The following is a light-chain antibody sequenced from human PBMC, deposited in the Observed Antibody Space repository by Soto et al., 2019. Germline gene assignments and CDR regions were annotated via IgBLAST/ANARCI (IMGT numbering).Light chain of an antibody. CDR1: QSISSW. CDR3: QQYSSPPYT. CDR2: KAS. J-gene: IGKJ2*01. V-gene: IGKV1-5*03. Sequence: DIQMTHSPSTLSASVGDRVTITCRASQSISSWLAWYQQKPGKSPKLLIYKASSLESGVPSRFSGSGSGTEFTLTINNLQPDDFATYYCQQYSSPPYTFGQGTKLEI.